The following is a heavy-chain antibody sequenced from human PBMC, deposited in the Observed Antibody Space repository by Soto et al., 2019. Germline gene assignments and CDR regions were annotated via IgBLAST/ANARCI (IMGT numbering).Heavy chain of an antibody. CDR2: IIPIFGTA. J-gene: IGHJ6*02. CDR3: ARSTYSSSSGDYYYGMDV. V-gene: IGHV1-69*06. CDR1: GGTFSSYA. D-gene: IGHD6-6*01. Sequence: QVQLVQSGAEVKKPGSSVKVSCKASGGTFSSYAISWVRQAPGQGLEWMGGIIPIFGTANYAQKFQGRVTITADKCTSTAYMELSSLRSEDTAVYYCARSTYSSSSGDYYYGMDVWGQGTTVTVSS.